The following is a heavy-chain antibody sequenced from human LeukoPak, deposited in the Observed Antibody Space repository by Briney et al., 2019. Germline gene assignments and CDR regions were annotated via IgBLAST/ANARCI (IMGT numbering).Heavy chain of an antibody. CDR1: GFTVSSTY. D-gene: IGHD6-19*01. V-gene: IGHV3-53*01. J-gene: IGHJ4*02. Sequence: GGSLRLSCAASGFTVSSTYMSWVRQAPGKGLEWVSVIYDGGSTYYADSVKGRFTISRDNSKNTLYLYMNSLRADDTAVYYCARDTGYTAIAVDWGQGTLVTVSS. CDR2: IYDGGST. CDR3: ARDTGYTAIAVD.